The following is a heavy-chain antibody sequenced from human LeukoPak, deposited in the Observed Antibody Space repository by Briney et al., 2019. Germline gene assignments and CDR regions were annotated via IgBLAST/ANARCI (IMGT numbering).Heavy chain of an antibody. V-gene: IGHV3-7*01. CDR2: IKQDGSEK. J-gene: IGHJ4*02. CDR1: GFTFSSYW. D-gene: IGHD2-21*02. CDR3: AREGVTDFDY. Sequence: GGSLRLSCAASGFTFSSYWMNWVRQAPGKGLEWVANIKQDGSEKFYVDSVKGRFTISRDNAKNSLYLQMISLRAEDTAVYYCAREGVTDFDYWGQGTLVTVSS.